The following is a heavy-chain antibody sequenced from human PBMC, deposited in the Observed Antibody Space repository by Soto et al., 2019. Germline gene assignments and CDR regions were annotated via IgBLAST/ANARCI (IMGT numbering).Heavy chain of an antibody. Sequence: EVQLLESGGGLVQPGGSLRLSCAASGFTFSSYAMSWVRQAPGKGLEWVSAISGSGGSTYYADSVKGRFTISRDNSKNTLYLQMNSLRAEDTAVYYGGKDAEDILVVPAAMIYYYYMDVWGRGTTVTVSS. D-gene: IGHD2-2*01. V-gene: IGHV3-23*01. CDR2: ISGSGGST. CDR3: GKDAEDILVVPAAMIYYYYMDV. CDR1: GFTFSSYA. J-gene: IGHJ6*03.